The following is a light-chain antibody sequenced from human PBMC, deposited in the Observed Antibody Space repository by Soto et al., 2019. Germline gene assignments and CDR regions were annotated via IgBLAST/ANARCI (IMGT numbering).Light chain of an antibody. V-gene: IGKV3-20*01. J-gene: IGKJ4*01. CDR2: GAS. Sequence: EIVLTQSPGTLSLSPGERATLSCRASQSVSSYLAWYQQKPGQAPRLLIYGASNKATGIPDRFSGSGSATDFTLTIGRLEPEDFAVYYCHQYGSSPLTFGGGTKVEIK. CDR3: HQYGSSPLT. CDR1: QSVSSY.